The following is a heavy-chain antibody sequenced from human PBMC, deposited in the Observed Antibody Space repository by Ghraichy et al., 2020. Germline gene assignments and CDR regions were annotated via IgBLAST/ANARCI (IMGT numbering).Heavy chain of an antibody. V-gene: IGHV3-23*01. Sequence: GGSLRLSCAASGFTFSSYAMRWVRQAPGKGLEWVSAISGSGGSTYYADSVKGRFTISRDNSKNTLYLQMNSLRAEDTAVYYCAKPKEHLHYYGMDVWGQGTTVTVSS. D-gene: IGHD2-21*01. CDR1: GFTFSSYA. J-gene: IGHJ6*02. CDR2: ISGSGGST. CDR3: AKPKEHLHYYGMDV.